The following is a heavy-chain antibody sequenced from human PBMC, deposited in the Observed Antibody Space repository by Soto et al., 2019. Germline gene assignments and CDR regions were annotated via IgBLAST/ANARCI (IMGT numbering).Heavy chain of an antibody. Sequence: GASVKVSCKASGYTFTSYYMHWVRQAPGQGLEWMGIINPSGGSTSYAQKFQGRVTMTRDTSTSTVYMELSSLRSEDTAVYYCAREDSSSWSMAAVDYWGQGTLVTVSS. CDR3: AREDSSSWSMAAVDY. CDR2: INPSGGST. CDR1: GYTFTSYY. D-gene: IGHD6-13*01. V-gene: IGHV1-46*01. J-gene: IGHJ4*02.